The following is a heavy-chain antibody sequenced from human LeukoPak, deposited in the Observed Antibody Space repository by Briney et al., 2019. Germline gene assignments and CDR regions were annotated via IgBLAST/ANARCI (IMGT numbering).Heavy chain of an antibody. J-gene: IGHJ4*02. Sequence: GSSVKVSCKASGGTFSSYAISWVRQAPGQGLDWMGGVVPIFGTANYAQKFQGRVTITTDESTSTAYMELSSLRSEDTAVYYCAGSVEMATTYVDYFDYWGQGTLVTVSS. CDR1: GGTFSSYA. D-gene: IGHD5-24*01. CDR3: AGSVEMATTYVDYFDY. CDR2: VVPIFGTA. V-gene: IGHV1-69*05.